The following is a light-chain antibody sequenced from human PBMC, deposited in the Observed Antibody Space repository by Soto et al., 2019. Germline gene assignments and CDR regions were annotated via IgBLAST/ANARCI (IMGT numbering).Light chain of an antibody. Sequence: QSVMTQPASVSGSPEKKITISCNGNSSDVGGYNYVSWYQQHPGKAPKLMIYDVSNRPSGVSNRFSGSKSGNTASLTISGLQAEDEADYFCNLYTSRSSLLVFGTGTKVTVL. CDR3: NLYTSRSSLLV. V-gene: IGLV2-14*01. J-gene: IGLJ1*01. CDR1: SSDVGGYNY. CDR2: DVS.